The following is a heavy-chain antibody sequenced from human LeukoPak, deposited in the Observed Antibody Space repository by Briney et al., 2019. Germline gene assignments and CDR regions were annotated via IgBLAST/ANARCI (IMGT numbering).Heavy chain of an antibody. Sequence: ASVKVSCKASGYTFTSYGISWVRQAPGQGLEWMGWISAYNGNTNYAQKLQGRVTMTTDTSTSTAYMELRSLRSDDTAVYYCARDPILGPYYYGMDVWGQGTTVTVSS. CDR2: ISAYNGNT. V-gene: IGHV1-18*01. CDR3: ARDPILGPYYYGMDV. J-gene: IGHJ6*02. CDR1: GYTFTSYG.